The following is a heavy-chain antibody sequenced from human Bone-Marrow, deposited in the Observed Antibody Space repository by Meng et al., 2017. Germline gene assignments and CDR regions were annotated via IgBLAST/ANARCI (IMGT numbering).Heavy chain of an antibody. D-gene: IGHD3-22*01. Sequence: SLKISCAASGFTFSSYAMSWVRQAPGKGLEWVSGISWNSGSIGYADSVKGRFTISRDNAKNSLYLQMNSLRAEDTALYYCAKAHYYESNDYYIKTLFDYWGQGTLVTVSS. CDR2: ISWNSGSI. CDR1: GFTFSSYA. V-gene: IGHV3-9*01. CDR3: AKAHYYESNDYYIKTLFDY. J-gene: IGHJ4*02.